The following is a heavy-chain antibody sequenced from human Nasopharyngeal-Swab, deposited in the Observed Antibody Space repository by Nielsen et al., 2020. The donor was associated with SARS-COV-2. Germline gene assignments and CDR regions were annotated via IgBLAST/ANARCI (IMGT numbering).Heavy chain of an antibody. CDR1: GGSFSGYY. V-gene: IGHV4-34*01. CDR3: ARGQRSISMIVVVIATAHFYFDS. CDR2: INHSGTT. Sequence: SETLSLTCAVYGGSFSGYYWSWIRQPPGKGLEWIGEINHSGTTSYNPSLKSRVTISSDTSKNQFSLKLSSVTAADTAVYYCARGQRSISMIVVVIATAHFYFDSWGRGTLVTVTS. J-gene: IGHJ4*02. D-gene: IGHD3-22*01.